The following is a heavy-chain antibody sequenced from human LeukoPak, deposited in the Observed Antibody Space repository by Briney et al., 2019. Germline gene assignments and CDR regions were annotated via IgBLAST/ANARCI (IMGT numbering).Heavy chain of an antibody. V-gene: IGHV3-7*03. CDR1: GCTFSSYW. J-gene: IGHJ6*04. CDR3: SRQGYGSGSYSVYYYYGMDV. CDR2: IKQDGREK. D-gene: IGHD3-10*01. Sequence: GGSLRLSCAASGCTFSSYWMSWVRQAPGKGLEWVANIKQDGREKYYVDSVKGRFTISRDNAKNSLYLQMDSLRAEDTAVYYCSRQGYGSGSYSVYYYYGMDVWGKGTTVTVSS.